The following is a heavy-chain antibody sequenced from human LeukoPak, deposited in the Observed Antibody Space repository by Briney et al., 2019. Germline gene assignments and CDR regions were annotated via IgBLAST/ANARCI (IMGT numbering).Heavy chain of an antibody. Sequence: GGSLRLSCAASGFTFSSYAMSWVRQAPRKGLEWISTIKGSDGSTYFADSVKGRYTISRDNSKNTLYLQMDSLRAEDTAIYYCAKDLGLSVGTTPFDFWGQGTLVTVSS. J-gene: IGHJ4*02. CDR3: AKDLGLSVGTTPFDF. V-gene: IGHV3-23*01. CDR1: GFTFSSYA. CDR2: IKGSDGST. D-gene: IGHD1-26*01.